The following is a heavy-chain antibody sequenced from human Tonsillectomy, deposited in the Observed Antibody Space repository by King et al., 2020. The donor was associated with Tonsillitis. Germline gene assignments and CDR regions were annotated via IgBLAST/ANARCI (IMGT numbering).Heavy chain of an antibody. J-gene: IGHJ4*02. CDR2: INPRDGST. CDR1: GYTFTSYY. Sequence: QLVQSGAEVKKPGASVKVSCKASGYTFTSYYIHWVRQAPGQGLEWMGIINPRDGSTTYAQEFQGRVTVTSDTSTGIVDMEMNSLRSDDTAVYYCANSFPATTLYEYWGQGTPVTVSS. V-gene: IGHV1-46*01. D-gene: IGHD1-26*01. CDR3: ANSFPATTLYEY.